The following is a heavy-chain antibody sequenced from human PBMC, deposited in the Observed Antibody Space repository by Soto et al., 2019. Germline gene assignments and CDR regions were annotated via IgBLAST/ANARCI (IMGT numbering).Heavy chain of an antibody. D-gene: IGHD3-22*01. CDR2: IFPSDSDT. CDR1: GYRFTSYW. V-gene: IGHV5-51*01. J-gene: IGHJ5*02. Sequence: RGESLTISCRTSGYRFTSYWIAWVRQMPGKGLEWMGIIFPSDSDTRYSPSFQGQVTISADRSTSTVFLQWASLKASDTAVYFCARKDKSGYFNWFDPWGQGTLVTVSS. CDR3: ARKDKSGYFNWFDP.